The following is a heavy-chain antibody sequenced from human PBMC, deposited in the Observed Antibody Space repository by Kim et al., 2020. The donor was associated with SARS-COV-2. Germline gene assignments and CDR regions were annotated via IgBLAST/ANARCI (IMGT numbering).Heavy chain of an antibody. CDR3: AHRVELRVFDY. J-gene: IGHJ4*02. CDR2: K. Sequence: KRYSPSLKSRITITKDTTKNQVVLTMTIMDPVDTATYYCAHRVELRVFDYWGQGTLVTVSS. D-gene: IGHD1-26*01. V-gene: IGHV2-5*01.